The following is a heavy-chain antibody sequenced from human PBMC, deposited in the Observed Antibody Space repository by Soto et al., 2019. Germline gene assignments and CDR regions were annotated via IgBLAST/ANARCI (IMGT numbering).Heavy chain of an antibody. Sequence: GGSLRLSCAASGFTFSSYAMSWVRQAPGKGLEWVSAISGSGGSTYYADSVKGRFTISRDNSKNTLYLQMNSLRAEDTAVYYCASSWLFSGYGTAVFLYCGQTTLVTVSS. J-gene: IGHJ4*02. CDR3: ASSWLFSGYGTAVFLY. CDR1: GFTFSSYA. D-gene: IGHD5-12*01. CDR2: ISGSGGST. V-gene: IGHV3-23*01.